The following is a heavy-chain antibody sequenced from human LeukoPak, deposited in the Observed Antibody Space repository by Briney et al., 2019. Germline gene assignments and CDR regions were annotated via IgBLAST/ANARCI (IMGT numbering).Heavy chain of an antibody. D-gene: IGHD3-10*01. Sequence: SETLPLTCSVSGDSITGYSWSWIRQTPGKGLEWIGYIYYNGDTHYNPSLNSRLSMSVDTPKKQFSLNLRSVTAADTAVHYCVRGPYGSSISNWFDPWGQGLLVTVSS. CDR1: GDSITGYS. CDR2: IYYNGDT. V-gene: IGHV4-59*01. J-gene: IGHJ5*02. CDR3: VRGPYGSSISNWFDP.